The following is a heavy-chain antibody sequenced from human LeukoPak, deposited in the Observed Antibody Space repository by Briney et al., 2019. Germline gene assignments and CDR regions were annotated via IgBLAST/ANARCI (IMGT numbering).Heavy chain of an antibody. CDR1: GGSISTSNYY. CDR2: IFYSGST. J-gene: IGHJ6*03. D-gene: IGHD6-13*01. V-gene: IGHV4-39*07. Sequence: SETLSLTCTVSGGSISTSNYYWGWIRQPPGKGLEWIGNIFYSGSTYYSPSLKSRVTMSVDTSKNQFSLKLSSVTAADTAVYYCARAAAGTGDYYYYYMDVWGKGTTVTISS. CDR3: ARAAAGTGDYYYYYMDV.